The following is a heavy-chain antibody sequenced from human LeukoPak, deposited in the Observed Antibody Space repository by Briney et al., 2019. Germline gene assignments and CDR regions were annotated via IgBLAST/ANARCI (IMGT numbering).Heavy chain of an antibody. J-gene: IGHJ4*02. Sequence: PGGSLRLSCAASGFTFRSYAMNWVRQAPGKGLEWVSAISAGGDTTLYADSVKGRFTISRDNSKKTLYLQMNSLRAEDTAVYYCARDIAVAGAIDYWGQGTLVTVSS. V-gene: IGHV3-23*01. CDR1: GFTFRSYA. CDR3: ARDIAVAGAIDY. CDR2: ISAGGDTT. D-gene: IGHD6-19*01.